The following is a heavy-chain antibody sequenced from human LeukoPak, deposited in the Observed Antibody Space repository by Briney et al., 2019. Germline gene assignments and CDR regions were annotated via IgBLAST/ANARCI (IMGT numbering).Heavy chain of an antibody. Sequence: ASVKVSCKASGYTFTSYYMHWVRQAPGQGLEWMGIINPSGGSTSYAQKFQGRVTMTRDTPTSTVYMELSSLRSEDTAVYYCARVTAAGTVGDYWGQGTLVTVSS. CDR3: ARVTAAGTVGDY. V-gene: IGHV1-46*01. J-gene: IGHJ4*02. D-gene: IGHD6-13*01. CDR2: INPSGGST. CDR1: GYTFTSYY.